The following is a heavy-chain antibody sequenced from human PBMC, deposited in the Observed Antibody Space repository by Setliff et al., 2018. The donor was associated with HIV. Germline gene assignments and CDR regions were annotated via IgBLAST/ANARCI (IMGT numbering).Heavy chain of an antibody. V-gene: IGHV4-34*01. Sequence: KTSETLSLTCAAYGGSLSGYYWSWVRQSPGRGLEWIGEINQSGNTNFNPSLKSRLIISVDTSKSQFSLKLTSVTAADTALYYCAREGGQGYSGSGSFYHRNFDLWGRGTRVTVSS. J-gene: IGHJ2*01. CDR3: AREGGQGYSGSGSFYHRNFDL. CDR1: GGSLSGYY. D-gene: IGHD3-10*01. CDR2: INQSGNT.